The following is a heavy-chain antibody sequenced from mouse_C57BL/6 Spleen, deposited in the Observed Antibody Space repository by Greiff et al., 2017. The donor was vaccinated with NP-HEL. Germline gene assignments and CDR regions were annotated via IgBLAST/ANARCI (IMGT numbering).Heavy chain of an antibody. V-gene: IGHV1-55*01. Sequence: QVQLQQPGAELVKPGASVKLSCKASGYTFTSYWITWVKQRPGQGLEWIGNIYPGSGSTNYNEKFKSKVTLTVDTSSSTAYMQLSSLTSEDSAVYYCAKFRSSYGFAYWGQGTLVTVSA. D-gene: IGHD1-1*01. CDR2: IYPGSGST. CDR3: AKFRSSYGFAY. CDR1: GYTFTSYW. J-gene: IGHJ3*01.